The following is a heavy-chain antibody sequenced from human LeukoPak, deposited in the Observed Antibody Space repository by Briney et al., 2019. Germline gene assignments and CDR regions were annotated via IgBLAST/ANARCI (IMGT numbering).Heavy chain of an antibody. D-gene: IGHD5-24*01. CDR1: GGSISSYY. J-gene: IGHJ3*02. V-gene: IGHV4-59*01. CDR3: ARDLEAFDI. Sequence: TSSETLSLTCTVSGGSISSYYWSWIRQPPAKGLEWIGYIYYSGSTNYNPSLKSRVTISVDTSKNQYSLKLSSVTAADTAVYYCARDLEAFDIWGQGTMVTVSS. CDR2: IYYSGST.